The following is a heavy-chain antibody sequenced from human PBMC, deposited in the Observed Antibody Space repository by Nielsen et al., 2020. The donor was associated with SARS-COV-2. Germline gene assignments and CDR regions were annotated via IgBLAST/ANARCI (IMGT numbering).Heavy chain of an antibody. CDR3: ARDFHFRGELTSWYFDL. J-gene: IGHJ2*01. Sequence: GESLKISCAASGFTFNNIHMTWIRQAPGKGLECVSSINDSGSSTYYADSVKGRFTISRDNSKNTLYLQMNSLRAEDTAVYYCARDFHFRGELTSWYFDLWGHGALVTVSS. D-gene: IGHD3-16*02. V-gene: IGHV3-23*01. CDR2: INDSGSST. CDR1: GFTFNNIH.